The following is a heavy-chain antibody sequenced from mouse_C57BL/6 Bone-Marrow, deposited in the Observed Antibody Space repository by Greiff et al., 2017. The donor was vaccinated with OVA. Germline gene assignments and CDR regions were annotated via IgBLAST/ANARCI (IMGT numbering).Heavy chain of an antibody. D-gene: IGHD2-3*01. CDR2: IDPENGDT. Sequence: VQLQQSGAELVRPGASVKLSCTASGFNIKDDYMPWVKQRPEQGLEWIGWIDPENGDTEYASKFQGKATITADTSSNTAYLQLSSLTSEDTAVYYCTTGWLLNPFDYWGQGTTLTVSS. J-gene: IGHJ2*01. CDR1: GFNIKDDY. V-gene: IGHV14-4*01. CDR3: TTGWLLNPFDY.